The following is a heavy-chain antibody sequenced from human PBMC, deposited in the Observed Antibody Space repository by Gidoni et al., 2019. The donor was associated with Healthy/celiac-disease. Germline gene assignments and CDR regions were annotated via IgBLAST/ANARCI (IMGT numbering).Heavy chain of an antibody. CDR1: GFTFSNAW. Sequence: EVQLVESGGGLVKPGGSLRLSCAASGFTFSNAWMSWVRQAPGRGLEWFCRIKIKPDGGTTYYAAPVNGRFTISRDDSKNTLYLQMNSLKTEDTAVDYCTTDGPPPLRFLEWLWFGDYWGQGTLVTVSS. CDR3: TTDGPPPLRFLEWLWFGDY. CDR2: IKIKPDGGTT. J-gene: IGHJ4*02. D-gene: IGHD3-3*01. V-gene: IGHV3-15*01.